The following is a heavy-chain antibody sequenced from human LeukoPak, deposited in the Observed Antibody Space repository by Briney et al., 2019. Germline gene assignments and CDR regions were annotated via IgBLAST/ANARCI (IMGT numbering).Heavy chain of an antibody. CDR2: FDPEDGGT. CDR1: GYTLTELS. V-gene: IGHV1-24*01. J-gene: IGHJ5*02. D-gene: IGHD3-22*01. Sequence: GASVKVSCKVSGYTLTELSMHWVRQAPVKGLEWMGGFDPEDGGTIYAQKFQGRVTMTEDTSTDTAYMELSSLRSEDTAVYYCAAASITMIVPRFDPWGQGTLVTVSS. CDR3: AAASITMIVPRFDP.